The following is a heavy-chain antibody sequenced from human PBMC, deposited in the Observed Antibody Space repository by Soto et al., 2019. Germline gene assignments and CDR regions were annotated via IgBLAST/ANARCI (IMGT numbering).Heavy chain of an antibody. CDR3: ERDRRAAAIRTFDY. CDR2: INPNSGGT. D-gene: IGHD2-2*02. J-gene: IGHJ4*02. V-gene: IGHV1-2*02. CDR1: GYTFTGYY. Sequence: QVQLVQSGAEVKKPGASVKVSCKASGYTFTGYYMHWVRQAPGQGLEWMGWINPNSGGTNYAQKVQGRVTMTRDTSISTAYMELSRLRSDDTAVYYCERDRRAAAIRTFDYWGQGTLVTVSS.